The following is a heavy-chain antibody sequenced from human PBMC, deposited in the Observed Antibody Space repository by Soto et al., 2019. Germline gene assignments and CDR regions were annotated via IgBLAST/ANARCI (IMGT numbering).Heavy chain of an antibody. CDR3: ARSWGYLDY. CDR1: GFIVSSNY. J-gene: IGHJ4*02. V-gene: IGHV3-53*01. Sequence: EVQVVESGGGLIRPGGSLRLSCAASGFIVSSNYMGWVRQTPGKGLECVSVIYSGGSTDYADSVKGRFTISRDSSKNTLYLQMNSLRAEDTAMYYCARSWGYLDYWGQGTLVTVSS. CDR2: IYSGGST. D-gene: IGHD3-16*01.